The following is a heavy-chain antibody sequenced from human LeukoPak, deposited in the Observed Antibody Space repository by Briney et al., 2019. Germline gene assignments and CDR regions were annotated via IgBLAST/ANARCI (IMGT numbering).Heavy chain of an antibody. Sequence: PWETLSLTCAVSGGSISSGGYSWSWDRQPTGKGLEWIGYIYHSGSTYYNPSLKSRVTISVDRSKNQFSLKLSSVTAADTAVYYCARGYYYDSSGNSYYFDYWGQGTLVTVSS. CDR2: IYHSGST. CDR3: ARGYYYDSSGNSYYFDY. J-gene: IGHJ4*02. V-gene: IGHV4-30-2*01. D-gene: IGHD3-22*01. CDR1: GGSISSGGYS.